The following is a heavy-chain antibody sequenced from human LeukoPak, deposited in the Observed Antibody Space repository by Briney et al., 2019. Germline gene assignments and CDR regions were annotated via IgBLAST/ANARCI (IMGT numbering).Heavy chain of an antibody. D-gene: IGHD5-24*01. CDR2: INHSGSN. CDR3: ARVRDGYNDYYFDY. V-gene: IGHV4-34*01. Sequence: TSETLSLTCAVYGGSFSGSYWSWIRQPPRKGLEWIGEINHSGSNNYNPSLKSRLTISVDTSQNQISLKLYSVTAADTAVYYCARVRDGYNDYYFDYWGQGTLVTVSS. CDR1: GGSFSGSY. J-gene: IGHJ4*02.